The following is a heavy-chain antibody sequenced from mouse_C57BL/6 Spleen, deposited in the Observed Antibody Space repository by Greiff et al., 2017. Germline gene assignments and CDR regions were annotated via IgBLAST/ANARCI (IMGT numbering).Heavy chain of an antibody. Sequence: EVQGVESGGGLVKPGGSLKLSCAASGFTFSSYSMPWVRQTPEQGLEWVATISPGGSYTYYPDNVKGRFTITRDTANNTLYLQLSSLTSEDTAMYYCARDRDDSSPYYALDYWGQGTSVTVSS. J-gene: IGHJ4*01. V-gene: IGHV5-4*01. D-gene: IGHD1-1*01. CDR2: ISPGGSYT. CDR1: GFTFSSYS. CDR3: ARDRDDSSPYYALDY.